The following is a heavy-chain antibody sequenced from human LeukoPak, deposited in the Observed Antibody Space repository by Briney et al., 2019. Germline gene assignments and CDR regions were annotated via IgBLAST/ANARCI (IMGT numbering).Heavy chain of an antibody. J-gene: IGHJ3*02. D-gene: IGHD3-22*01. V-gene: IGHV3-9*01. CDR3: ARAPYYYDSSGYYLGAFDI. CDR2: LTWNSDTI. Sequence: PGRSLRLSCVASGFTFDDYAMHWVRQAPGKGLEWVSGLTWNSDTIGYADSVKGRFTISRDNAKNSLYLQMNSLRAEDTAVYYCARAPYYYDSSGYYLGAFDIWGQGTMVTVSS. CDR1: GFTFDDYA.